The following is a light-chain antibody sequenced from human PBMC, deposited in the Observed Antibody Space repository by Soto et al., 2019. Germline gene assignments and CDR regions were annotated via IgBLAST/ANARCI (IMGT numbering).Light chain of an antibody. Sequence: QSALTQPASVSGSPGQSITISCTGTSSDIGHYDYVSWYQQHPGKAPKLMIYHVTYRPSGVSNRYSGSKSGNSASLTISCLKADAEADHYCRPLTPSNTYAFGSGTKV. CDR2: HVT. CDR3: RPLTPSNTYA. J-gene: IGLJ1*01. CDR1: SSDIGHYDY. V-gene: IGLV2-14*03.